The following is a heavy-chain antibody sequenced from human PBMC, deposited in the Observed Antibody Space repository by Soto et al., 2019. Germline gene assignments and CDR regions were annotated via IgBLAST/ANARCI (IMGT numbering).Heavy chain of an antibody. J-gene: IGHJ6*04. Sequence: AGESLKISCKGSGYSFTSYWISCVRQMPGKGLEWMGRIDPSDSYTNYSPSFQGHVTISADKSISTAYLQWSSLKSSDTAMYYCARLKANGMDVWGKGTTVTVSS. CDR1: GYSFTSYW. V-gene: IGHV5-10-1*01. CDR3: ARLKANGMDV. CDR2: IDPSDSYT.